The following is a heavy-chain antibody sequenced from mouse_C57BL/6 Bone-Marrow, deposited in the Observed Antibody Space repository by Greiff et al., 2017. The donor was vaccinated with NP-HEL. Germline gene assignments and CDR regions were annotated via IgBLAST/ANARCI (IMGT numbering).Heavy chain of an antibody. CDR3: ARLGDGYLDY. Sequence: EVKLQQSGPELVKPGASVKIPCKASGYTFTDYNMDWVKQSHGKSLEWIGDINPNNGGTIYNQKFKGKATLTVDKSSSTAYMELRSLTSEDTAVYYCARLGDGYLDYWGQGTTLTVSS. D-gene: IGHD2-3*01. V-gene: IGHV1-18*01. CDR1: GYTFTDYN. CDR2: INPNNGGT. J-gene: IGHJ2*01.